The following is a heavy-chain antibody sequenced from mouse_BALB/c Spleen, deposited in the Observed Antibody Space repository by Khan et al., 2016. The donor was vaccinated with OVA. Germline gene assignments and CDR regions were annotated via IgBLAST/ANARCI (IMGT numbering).Heavy chain of an antibody. CDR1: GYTFTSYW. J-gene: IGHJ3*01. D-gene: IGHD2-1*01. CDR3: ARGYFGNYEFAY. Sequence: QVQLKESGAELVKPGASVKLSCKTSGYTFTSYWIQWVKQRPGQGIGWIGQIFPGTGTTYYNQNFKGKVTLTVDTSTNTAYMQFSSLTTEDSAVYFCARGYFGNYEFAYWGQGTPVTVSP. V-gene: IGHV1S132*01. CDR2: IFPGTGTT.